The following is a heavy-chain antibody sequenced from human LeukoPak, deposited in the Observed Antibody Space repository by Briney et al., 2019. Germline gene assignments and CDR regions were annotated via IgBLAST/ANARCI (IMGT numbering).Heavy chain of an antibody. CDR1: GFIFSSYG. D-gene: IGHD5-18*01. J-gene: IGHJ4*02. V-gene: IGHV3-30*18. CDR2: ISYDGSNK. Sequence: GGSLRLSCAASGFIFSSYGMHWVRQGPGKGLEWVAVISYDGSNKYYADSVKGRFTISRDNSKNTLYLQMNSLRAEDTAVYYCAKGRYVDTAMALDYWGQGTLVTVSS. CDR3: AKGRYVDTAMALDY.